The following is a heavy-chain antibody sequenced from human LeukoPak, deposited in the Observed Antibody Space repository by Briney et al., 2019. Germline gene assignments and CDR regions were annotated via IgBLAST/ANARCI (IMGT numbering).Heavy chain of an antibody. J-gene: IGHJ4*02. Sequence: VRLAPXKGLQWVGFIRSKTYGGAADYGASVKGRFTIYRDDSQSIAYLLMNRLEIEDTAVYYCTRIGIGIIGRDPVDYWGQGTLVTVSS. CDR2: IRSKTYGGAA. D-gene: IGHD2-21*01. CDR3: TRIGIGIIGRDPVDY. V-gene: IGHV3-49*02.